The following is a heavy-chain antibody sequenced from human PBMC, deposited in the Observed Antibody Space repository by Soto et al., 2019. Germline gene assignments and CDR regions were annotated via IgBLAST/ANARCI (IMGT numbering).Heavy chain of an antibody. CDR1: GGSFSGYY. CDR2: INHSGST. CDR3: ARGEYALALDY. V-gene: IGHV4-34*01. J-gene: IGHJ4*02. Sequence: QVQLQQWGAGLLKPSETLPLTCAVYGGSFSGYYWSWIRQPPGEGLEWIGEINHSGSTNYNPSLKSRVTLSVDTSKNQCSLKLSSVTAADTAVYYCARGEYALALDYWGQGTLVTVSS. D-gene: IGHD5-12*01.